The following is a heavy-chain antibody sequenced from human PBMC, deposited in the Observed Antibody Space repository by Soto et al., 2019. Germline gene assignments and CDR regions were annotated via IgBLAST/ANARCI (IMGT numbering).Heavy chain of an antibody. J-gene: IGHJ4*02. V-gene: IGHV1-18*01. CDR3: ARGRYWDY. Sequence: QVHLVQSGAEVKKPGASVKVSCKGSGYGFTTYGITWVRQAPGKGLEWMAWISAHNGNTNYAQKLQGRATVTRDTSTSTAYMDLRSLISYDTAVYYCARGRYWDYWGQGALVTVSS. CDR1: GYGFTTYG. CDR2: ISAHNGNT. D-gene: IGHD2-8*02.